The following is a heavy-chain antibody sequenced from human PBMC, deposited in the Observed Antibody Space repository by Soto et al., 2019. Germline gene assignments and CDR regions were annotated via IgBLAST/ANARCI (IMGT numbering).Heavy chain of an antibody. CDR1: GGSISSGGYY. CDR2: IYYSGST. J-gene: IGHJ4*02. D-gene: IGHD5-12*01. Sequence: SETLSLTCTVSGGSISSGGYYWSLIRQHPGKGLEWIGYIYYSGSTYYDPSLKSRVTISVDTSKNQFSLKLSSVTAADTAVYYCARNAGMDSGYDFWLTSDFDYWGQGTLVTVSS. V-gene: IGHV4-31*03. CDR3: ARNAGMDSGYDFWLTSDFDY.